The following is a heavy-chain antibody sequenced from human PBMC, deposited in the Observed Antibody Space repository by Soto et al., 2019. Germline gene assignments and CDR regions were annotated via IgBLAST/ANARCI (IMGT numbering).Heavy chain of an antibody. CDR1: GDSISSYN. D-gene: IGHD3-10*01. V-gene: IGHV4-59*08. Sequence: QVQLQESGPGLVKPSETLSLTCTVSGDSISSYNLAWIRQPPGKGLEWIGYFRSGGGTSYNPSLRSRGAISEDTSMKQFSRRLSSVTAADTAVYYCVRQGIGVLHGLVDVWGQGTTVTVSS. CDR2: FRSGGGT. CDR3: VRQGIGVLHGLVDV. J-gene: IGHJ6*02.